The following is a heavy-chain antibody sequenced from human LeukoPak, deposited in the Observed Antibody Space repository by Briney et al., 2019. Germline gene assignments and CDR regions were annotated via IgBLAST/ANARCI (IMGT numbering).Heavy chain of an antibody. J-gene: IGHJ4*02. D-gene: IGHD5-12*01. Sequence: NPSETLSLTCTVSTDSISSSSHHWGWIRQSPGKGLEWIGSIYYGRTTYYNPSLNSRVAISVVTSKNQFSLQLNSVTAADTAVYYCVRHDGRGGATMGALDSWGQGSLVTVSS. CDR3: VRHDGRGGATMGALDS. V-gene: IGHV4-39*01. CDR2: IYYGRTT. CDR1: TDSISSSSHH.